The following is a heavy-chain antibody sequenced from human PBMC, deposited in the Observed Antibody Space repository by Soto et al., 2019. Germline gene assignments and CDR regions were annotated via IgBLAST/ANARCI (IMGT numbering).Heavy chain of an antibody. D-gene: IGHD6-25*01. V-gene: IGHV1-69*01. CDR1: GGSFRTYA. CDR3: ALGSGKGTDDFDI. Sequence: QVQLVQSGAEVKNPGSSVKVSCKASGGSFRTYAISWVRQAPGQGLEWMGGIIPFVGRADYAQRFDGRVTITADGSTTTVYMDLSSLRSEDTAVYYCALGSGKGTDDFDIWGQGTMVTVFS. J-gene: IGHJ3*02. CDR2: IIPFVGRA.